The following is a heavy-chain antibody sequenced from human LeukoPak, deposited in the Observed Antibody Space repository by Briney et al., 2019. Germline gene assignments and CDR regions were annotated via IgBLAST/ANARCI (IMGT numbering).Heavy chain of an antibody. CDR2: ITSSSSYI. CDR1: GFTFSSYT. CDR3: ARETGYSYGYGAFDI. D-gene: IGHD5-18*01. V-gene: IGHV3-21*01. J-gene: IGHJ3*02. Sequence: GSLRLSCAASGFTFSSYTINWVRQAPGKGLEWVSSITSSSSYIYYADSVKGRFTISRDNAKNSLYLQMNSLRAEDTAVYYCARETGYSYGYGAFDIWGQGTMVTVSS.